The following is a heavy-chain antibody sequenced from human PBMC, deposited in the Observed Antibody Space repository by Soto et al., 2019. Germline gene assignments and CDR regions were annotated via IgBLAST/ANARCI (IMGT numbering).Heavy chain of an antibody. CDR3: AREGSYCSSTSCYTTYFDY. J-gene: IGHJ4*02. CDR1: HS. D-gene: IGHD2-2*02. V-gene: IGHV4-31*02. Sequence: HSFNWIREHPGKGLEWIGYIYYSGRTYYNPSLKSRVTISVDTSKNQFSLKLSSVTAADTAVYYCAREGSYCSSTSCYTTYFDYWGQG. CDR2: IYYSGRT.